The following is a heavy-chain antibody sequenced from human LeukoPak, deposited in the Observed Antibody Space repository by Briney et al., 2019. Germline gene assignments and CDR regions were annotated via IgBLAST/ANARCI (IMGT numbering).Heavy chain of an antibody. CDR1: SGSISSYY. CDR2: IYYSGST. Sequence: SETLSLTCTVSSGSISSYYWSWIRHPPGKGLEWIGYIYYSGSTNYNPSLKSRVTISVDTSKNQFSLKLSSVTAADTAVYYCARGAVAGIWGQGTLVTVSS. J-gene: IGHJ4*02. V-gene: IGHV4-59*08. CDR3: ARGAVAGI. D-gene: IGHD6-13*01.